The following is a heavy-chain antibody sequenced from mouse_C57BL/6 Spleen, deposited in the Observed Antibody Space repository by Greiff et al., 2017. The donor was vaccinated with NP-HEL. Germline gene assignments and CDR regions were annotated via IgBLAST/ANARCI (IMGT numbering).Heavy chain of an antibody. CDR3: ARYGDGVYYFDY. J-gene: IGHJ2*01. CDR1: GYTFTSYW. CDR2: IDPSDSET. V-gene: IGHV1-52*01. D-gene: IGHD1-1*01. Sequence: QVQLQQPGAELVRPGSSVKLSCKASGYTFTSYWMHWVKQRPIQGLEWIGNIDPSDSETHYNQKFKDKATLTVDKSSSTAYMQLSSLTSEDSAVYYCARYGDGVYYFDYWGQGTTLTVSS.